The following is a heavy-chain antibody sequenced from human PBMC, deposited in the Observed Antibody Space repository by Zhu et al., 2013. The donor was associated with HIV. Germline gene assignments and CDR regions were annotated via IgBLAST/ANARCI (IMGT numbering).Heavy chain of an antibody. J-gene: IGHJ4*02. CDR2: IYYSGST. Sequence: QVQLQESGPGLVKPSETLSLTCTVSGGSISSHYWSWIRQPPGKGLEWIGYIYYSGSTNYNPSLKSRVTISVDTSKNQFSLKLSSVTAADTAVYYCARLYSSGWYSYWGQGTLVTVSS. CDR1: GGSISSHY. D-gene: IGHD6-19*01. V-gene: IGHV4-59*11. CDR3: ARLYSSGWYSY.